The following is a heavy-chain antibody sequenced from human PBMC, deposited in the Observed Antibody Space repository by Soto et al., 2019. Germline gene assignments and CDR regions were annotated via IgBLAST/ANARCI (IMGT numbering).Heavy chain of an antibody. Sequence: ASVKVSCNASGYTFTGYYMHWVRQAPGQGLEWMGWINPNSGGTNYAQKFQGWVTMTRDTSISTAYMELSRLRSDDTAVYYCARNLYYYYGMDVWGQGTTVTVSS. CDR2: INPNSGGT. J-gene: IGHJ6*02. CDR3: ARNLYYYYGMDV. V-gene: IGHV1-2*04. CDR1: GYTFTGYY.